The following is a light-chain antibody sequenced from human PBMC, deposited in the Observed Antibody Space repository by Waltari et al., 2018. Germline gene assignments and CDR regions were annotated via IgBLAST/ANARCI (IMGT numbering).Light chain of an antibody. J-gene: IGLJ3*02. V-gene: IGLV2-23*02. CDR2: EVT. CDR3: FSYAGSRNWV. CDR1: NSDVGSYNL. Sequence: QSALTQAASVSGSPGQSITMSCTGTNSDVGSYNLVSWYQQNPGEAPKLMIFEVTKRPSGVANPCSASKSGNTASLTISGLQAEDEAHYYCFSYAGSRNWVFGGGTKLTVL.